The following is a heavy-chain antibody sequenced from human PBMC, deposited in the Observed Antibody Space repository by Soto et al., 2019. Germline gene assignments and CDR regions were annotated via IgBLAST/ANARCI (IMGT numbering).Heavy chain of an antibody. V-gene: IGHV3-48*03. Sequence: HPGGSLRLSCAASGFTFSSYEMNWVRQAPGKGLEWVSYISSSCSTIYYADSVKGRFTISRDNAKNSLYLQMNSLRAEDTAVYYCARGGYCSGGSCYPDYWGQGTLVTVSS. J-gene: IGHJ4*02. CDR2: ISSSCSTI. D-gene: IGHD2-15*01. CDR1: GFTFSSYE. CDR3: ARGGYCSGGSCYPDY.